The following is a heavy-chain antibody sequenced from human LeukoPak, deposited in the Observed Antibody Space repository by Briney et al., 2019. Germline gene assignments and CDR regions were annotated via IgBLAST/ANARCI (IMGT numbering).Heavy chain of an antibody. J-gene: IGHJ3*02. V-gene: IGHV1-2*02. CDR2: INPNSGDT. CDR3: ARAGCSGDENDAFDI. CDR1: GYTFTGYY. Sequence: ASVKVSCKASGYTFTGYYMHWVRQAPGQGLEWMGWINPNSGDTNYAQKFQGRVSMTRDTSISTAYMDLSGLRSDDTALYYCARAGCSGDENDAFDIWGQGTMVTVPS. D-gene: IGHD5-12*01.